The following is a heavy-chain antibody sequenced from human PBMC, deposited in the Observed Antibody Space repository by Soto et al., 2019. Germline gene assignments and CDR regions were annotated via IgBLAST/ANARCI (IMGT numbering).Heavy chain of an antibody. V-gene: IGHV1-46*03. CDR2: INPSGGST. CDR3: ARVFPGPEYCSSTSCYQNYFDY. Sequence: ASVKVSCKASGYTFTSYYMHWVRQAPGQGLEWMGIINPSGGSTSYAQKFQGRVTMTRDTSTSTVYMELSSLRSEDTAVYYCARVFPGPEYCSSTSCYQNYFDYWGQGTLVTVSS. CDR1: GYTFTSYY. J-gene: IGHJ4*02. D-gene: IGHD2-2*01.